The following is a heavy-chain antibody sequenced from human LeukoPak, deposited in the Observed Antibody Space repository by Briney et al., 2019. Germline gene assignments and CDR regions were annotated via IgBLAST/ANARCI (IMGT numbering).Heavy chain of an antibody. CDR2: ISGSGGST. CDR1: GFTFSSYA. V-gene: IGHV3-23*01. Sequence: GGSLRLSCAASGFTFSSYAMSWVRQAPGKGLEWVSAISGSGGSTYYADSVKGRFTISRDNSKNTLYLQMNSLRAEDTAVCYCAKDGDDFWSGYYLTVLDYWGQGTLVTVSS. J-gene: IGHJ4*02. CDR3: AKDGDDFWSGYYLTVLDY. D-gene: IGHD3-3*01.